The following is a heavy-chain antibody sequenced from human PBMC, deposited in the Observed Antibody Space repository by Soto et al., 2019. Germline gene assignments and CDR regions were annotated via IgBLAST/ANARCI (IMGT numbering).Heavy chain of an antibody. V-gene: IGHV4-31*03. CDR3: ARGARDISGYHY. D-gene: IGHD5-12*01. CDR2: MYFTGST. CDR1: GASVSTNGYY. J-gene: IGHJ4*02. Sequence: SETLSLTCSVSGASVSTNGYYWSWIRQHPGQGLEWIGYMYFTGSTYYNPSLRSRATMSLDSAKNQFSLEVTSVTAADTAVFYCARGARDISGYHYWGQGILVTVAS.